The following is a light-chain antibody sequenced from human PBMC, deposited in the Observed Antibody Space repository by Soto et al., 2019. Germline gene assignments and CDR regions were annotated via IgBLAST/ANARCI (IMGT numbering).Light chain of an antibody. CDR3: QQSYSTLWA. J-gene: IGKJ1*01. V-gene: IGKV1-39*01. Sequence: DIQLTQSPSSLSASVGDTVTITCRASQTVSRYLNWYQQKPGKAPKLLIYAASSLQSGVPSRFSGSGSGTDFTLTISSLQPEDFATYYCQQSYSTLWAFGQGTKVDIK. CDR1: QTVSRY. CDR2: AAS.